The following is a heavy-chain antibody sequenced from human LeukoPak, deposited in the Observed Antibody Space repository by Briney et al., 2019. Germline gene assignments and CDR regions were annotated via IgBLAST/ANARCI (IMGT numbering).Heavy chain of an antibody. CDR3: ARDREMATRLDHPSLGY. CDR2: ISAYNGNT. J-gene: IGHJ4*02. V-gene: IGHV1-18*01. Sequence: GASVKVSCKASGCTFTSYGISWVRQAPGQGLEWMGWISAYNGNTNYAQKLQGRVTMTTDTSTSTAYMELRSLRSDDTAVYYCARDREMATRLDHPSLGYWGQGTLVTVSS. D-gene: IGHD5-24*01. CDR1: GCTFTSYG.